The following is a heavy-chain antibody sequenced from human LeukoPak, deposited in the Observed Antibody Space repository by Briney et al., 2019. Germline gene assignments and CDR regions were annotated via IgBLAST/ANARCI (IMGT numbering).Heavy chain of an antibody. J-gene: IGHJ4*02. CDR2: IKQDGSER. CDR1: GFTFSSYW. V-gene: IGHV3-7*03. Sequence: GGSLRLSCAVSGFTFSSYWMYWVRQAPGKGLEWVANIKQDGSERYYSDSVKGRFTISRDNAKNSLYLQMNSLRAEDTAMYYCARERLGYSDLENWGQGTLVTVSS. D-gene: IGHD3-16*01. CDR3: ARERLGYSDLEN.